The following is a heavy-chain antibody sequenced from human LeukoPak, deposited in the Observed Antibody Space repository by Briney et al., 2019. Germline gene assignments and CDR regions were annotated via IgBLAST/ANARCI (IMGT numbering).Heavy chain of an antibody. D-gene: IGHD3-22*01. J-gene: IGHJ4*02. Sequence: SETLSLTCAVYGVSFSGYYWSWLRQPPGKGLEWIGEINHSGSTNYNPSLKSRVTISVDTSKNQFPLKLSSVTAADTAVYYCARVREDYYDSSGYRRPPAPKYFDYWGQGTLVTVSS. CDR2: INHSGST. CDR1: GVSFSGYY. V-gene: IGHV4-34*01. CDR3: ARVREDYYDSSGYRRPPAPKYFDY.